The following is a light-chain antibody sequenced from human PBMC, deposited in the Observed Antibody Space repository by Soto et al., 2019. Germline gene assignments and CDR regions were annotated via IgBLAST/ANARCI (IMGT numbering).Light chain of an antibody. CDR2: YDS. Sequence: YELTQPPSVSVAPGKTARITCGGNNIGSKSVNWYQQKPGQAPVLVIYYDSDRPSGIPERFSGSNSGNTATLTISRVEAGDEADYYCQVWDSSSDHYVFGTGTKLTVL. CDR1: NIGSKS. CDR3: QVWDSSSDHYV. V-gene: IGLV3-21*04. J-gene: IGLJ1*01.